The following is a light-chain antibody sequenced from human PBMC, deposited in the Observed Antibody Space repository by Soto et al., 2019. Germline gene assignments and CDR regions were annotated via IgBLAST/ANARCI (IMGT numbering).Light chain of an antibody. CDR2: TAS. V-gene: IGKV1-39*01. J-gene: IGKJ1*01. CDR3: QQTYSTPRT. CDR1: QSISNY. Sequence: DVQMTQSPSSLSASVGDRVTITCRASQSISNYLNWYQQTPGKAPKLLIYTASSLQTGVPSRFSGSGSGTDFTLTISSLHPEDFATYYCQQTYSTPRTFGHGTRWIS.